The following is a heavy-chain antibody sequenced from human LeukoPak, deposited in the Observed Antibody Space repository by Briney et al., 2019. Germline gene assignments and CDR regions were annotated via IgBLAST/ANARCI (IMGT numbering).Heavy chain of an antibody. D-gene: IGHD5-24*01. Sequence: ASVKVSCKASGGTFSSYAISWVRQAPGQGLEWMGWINPNSGGTNYAQKFQGRVTMTRDTSISTAYMELSRLRSDDTAVYYCAREAVEMATIHYYYYGMDVWGQGTTVTVSS. CDR1: GGTFSSYA. CDR3: AREAVEMATIHYYYYGMDV. V-gene: IGHV1-2*02. CDR2: INPNSGGT. J-gene: IGHJ6*02.